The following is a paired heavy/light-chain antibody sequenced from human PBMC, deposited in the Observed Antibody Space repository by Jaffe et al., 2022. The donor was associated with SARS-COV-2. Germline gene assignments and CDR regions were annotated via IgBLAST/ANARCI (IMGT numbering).Heavy chain of an antibody. CDR3: AADAVAGLRYFDWVLGY. D-gene: IGHD3-9*01. CDR1: GFTFTSSA. J-gene: IGHJ4*02. Sequence: QMQLVQSGPEVKKPGTSVKVSCKASGFTFTSSAVQWVRQARGQRLEWIGWIVVGSGNTNYAQKFQERVTITRDMSTSTAYMELSSLRSEDTAVYYCAADAVAGLRYFDWVLGYWGQGTLVTVSS. CDR2: IVVGSGNT. V-gene: IGHV1-58*01.
Light chain of an antibody. J-gene: IGLJ1*01. CDR2: GNS. CDR3: QSYDSSIYV. Sequence: QSVLTQPPSVSGAPGQRVTISCTGSSSNIGAGYDVHWYQQLPGTAPKLLIYGNSNRPSGVPDRFSGSKSGTSASLAISGLQAEDEADYYCQSYDSSIYVFGTGTKVTVL. V-gene: IGLV1-40*01. CDR1: SSNIGAGYD.